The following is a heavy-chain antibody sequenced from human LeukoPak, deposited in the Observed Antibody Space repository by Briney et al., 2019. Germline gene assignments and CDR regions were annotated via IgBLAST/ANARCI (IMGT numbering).Heavy chain of an antibody. V-gene: IGHV3-21*01. CDR1: GFTFSSYS. CDR3: ARGTTVVTTNLGY. D-gene: IGHD4-23*01. J-gene: IGHJ4*02. CDR2: ISSSGYI. Sequence: GGSLRLSCAASGFTFSSYSMNWVRQAPGKGLEWVSSISSSGYIYYADSVKGRFTISRDNAKNSLYLQMNRLRAEDTAVYYCARGTTVVTTNLGYWGQGTLVTVSS.